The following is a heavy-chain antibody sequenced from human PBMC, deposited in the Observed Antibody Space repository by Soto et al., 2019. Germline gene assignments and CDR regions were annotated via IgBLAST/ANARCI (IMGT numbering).Heavy chain of an antibody. V-gene: IGHV3-30*03. D-gene: IGHD2-21*02. CDR1: GFTFSSYG. CDR3: ATPHYGPGGDCYSKGVCGY. CDR2: ISYDGSNK. J-gene: IGHJ4*02. Sequence: QVQLVESGGGVVQPGRSLRLSCAASGFTFSSYGMHWVRQAPGKGLEWVAVISYDGSNKYYADSVKGRFTISRDNSKNTLYLQMTSPRAEDTAVYYCATPHYGPGGDCYSKGVCGYWGQGTLVTVSS.